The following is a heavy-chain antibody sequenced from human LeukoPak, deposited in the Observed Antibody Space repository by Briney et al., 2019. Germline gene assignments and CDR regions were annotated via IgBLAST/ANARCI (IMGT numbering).Heavy chain of an antibody. J-gene: IGHJ4*02. CDR2: IYTSGST. CDR1: GGSISSGSYY. V-gene: IGHV4-61*02. D-gene: IGHD3-10*01. Sequence: PSETLSLTCTVSGGSISSGSYYWSWIRQPAGKGLEWIGRIYTSGSTNYNPSLKSRVTISVDTSNNLFSLNVSSVTAADTAVYYCARGSGRFEYWGQGTLVTVSS. CDR3: ARGSGRFEY.